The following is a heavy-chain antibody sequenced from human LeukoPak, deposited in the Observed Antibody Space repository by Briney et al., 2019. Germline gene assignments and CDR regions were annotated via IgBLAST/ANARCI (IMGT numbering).Heavy chain of an antibody. CDR1: SGSISSYY. CDR3: ATYVSSGKFDY. V-gene: IGHV4-59*01. CDR2: IYYSGST. Sequence: PSETLSLTCTVSSGSISSYYWSWIRQPPGKGLECIGYIYYSGSTNYNPSLRSRVTISVDRSKNQFSLRLSSVTAADTAVYYCATYVSSGKFDYWGQGTLVTVSS. J-gene: IGHJ4*02. D-gene: IGHD3-22*01.